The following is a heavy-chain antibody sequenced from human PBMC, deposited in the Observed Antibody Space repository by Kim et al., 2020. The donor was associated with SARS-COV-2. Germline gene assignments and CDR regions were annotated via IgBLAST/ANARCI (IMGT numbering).Heavy chain of an antibody. CDR2: IKSKTDGGTT. D-gene: IGHD3-16*02. J-gene: IGHJ4*02. Sequence: GGSLRLSCAASGFTFSNAWMSWVRQAPGKGLEWVGRIKSKTDGGTTDYAAPVKGRFTISRDDSKNTLYLQMNSLKTEDTAVYYCTTGRDYVWGSYRLDLDYWGQGTLVTVSS. CDR3: TTGRDYVWGSYRLDLDY. V-gene: IGHV3-15*01. CDR1: GFTFSNAW.